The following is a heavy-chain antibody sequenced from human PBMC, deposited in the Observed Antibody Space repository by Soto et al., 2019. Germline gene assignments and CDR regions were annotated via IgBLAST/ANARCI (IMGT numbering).Heavy chain of an antibody. CDR3: ARVPSSGNHFDY. D-gene: IGHD3-22*01. CDR2: IFYSGTT. J-gene: IGHJ4*02. Sequence: SETLSLTCTVSGGSISSGGYFWSWIRQPPGKGLEWIGNIFYSGTTYYNPSLKSRVTISVDTSKNQFSLKLSSVTAADTAVYYCARVPSSGNHFDYWGQGTLVTVSS. V-gene: IGHV4-31*03. CDR1: GGSISSGGYF.